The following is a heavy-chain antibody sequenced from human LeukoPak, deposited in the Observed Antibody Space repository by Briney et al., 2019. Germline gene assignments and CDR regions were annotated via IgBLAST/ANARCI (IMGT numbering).Heavy chain of an antibody. CDR1: GGSFSGYY. V-gene: IGHV4-4*07. J-gene: IGHJ5*02. D-gene: IGHD4-17*01. Sequence: SETLSLTCAVYGGSFSGYYWSWIRQPAGKGLEWIGRIYTSGSTTYNPSLKSRVTMSVDTSKSQFSLNLMSVAAADTAVYYCTRDTGTTGEVKFDPWGQGTLVTVSS. CDR3: TRDTGTTGEVKFDP. CDR2: IYTSGST.